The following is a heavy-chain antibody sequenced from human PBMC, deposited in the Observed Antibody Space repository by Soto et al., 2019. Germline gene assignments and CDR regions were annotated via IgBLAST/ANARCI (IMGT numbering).Heavy chain of an antibody. Sequence: GGSLRLSCAASGFTFSSYSMNWVSQAPGKGLEWVSYISSSSSTIYYADSVKGRFTISRDNAKNSLYLQMNSLRAEDTAVYYCARDPLHCGGDCYTPLTRDSWGQGTLVTVSS. CDR1: GFTFSSYS. D-gene: IGHD2-21*01. V-gene: IGHV3-48*01. CDR3: ARDPLHCGGDCYTPLTRDS. J-gene: IGHJ5*01. CDR2: ISSSSSTI.